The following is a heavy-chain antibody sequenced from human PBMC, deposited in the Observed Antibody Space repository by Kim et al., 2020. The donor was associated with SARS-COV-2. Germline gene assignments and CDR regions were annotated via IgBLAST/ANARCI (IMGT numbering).Heavy chain of an antibody. D-gene: IGHD5-12*01. J-gene: IGHJ4*02. CDR2: IYSGGST. Sequence: GGSLRLSCAASGFTVSSNYMSWVRQAPGKGLEWVSVIYSGGSTYYADSVKGRFTISRDNSKNTLYLQMNSLRAEDTAVYYCARVSDQHHYSGYDYGFDYWGQGTLVTVSS. CDR3: ARVSDQHHYSGYDYGFDY. CDR1: GFTVSSNY. V-gene: IGHV3-53*01.